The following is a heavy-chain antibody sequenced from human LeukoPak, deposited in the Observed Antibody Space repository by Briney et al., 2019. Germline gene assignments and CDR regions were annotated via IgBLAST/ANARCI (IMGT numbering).Heavy chain of an antibody. D-gene: IGHD3-10*01. CDR2: ISWNSGRI. CDR1: GFTFDDYA. Sequence: GRSLRLSCAASGFTFDDYAMHWVRQAPGKGLEWVSGISWNSGRIGYADSVKGRFTISRDNATNSLYLQMNSLRAEDTALYYCAKDRHAMVRGVSSDYWGQGTLVTVSS. V-gene: IGHV3-9*01. J-gene: IGHJ4*02. CDR3: AKDRHAMVRGVSSDY.